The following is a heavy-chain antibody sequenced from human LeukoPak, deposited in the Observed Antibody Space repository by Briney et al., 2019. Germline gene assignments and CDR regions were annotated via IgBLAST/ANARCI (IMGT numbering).Heavy chain of an antibody. J-gene: IGHJ4*02. D-gene: IGHD3-9*01. V-gene: IGHV3-30-3*01. Sequence: PGGSLRLSCAASGFAFSSYAMHWDRQAPGKGLEWVAVISYDGSNKYYADSVKGRFTISRDNSKNTLYLQMNSLRAEDTAVYYCARTPKLRYFDWFMYYFDYWGQGTLVTVSS. CDR1: GFAFSSYA. CDR2: ISYDGSNK. CDR3: ARTPKLRYFDWFMYYFDY.